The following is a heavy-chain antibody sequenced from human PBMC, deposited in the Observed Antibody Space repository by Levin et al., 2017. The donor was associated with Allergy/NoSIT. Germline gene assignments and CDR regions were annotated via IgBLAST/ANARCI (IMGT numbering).Heavy chain of an antibody. J-gene: IGHJ6*02. CDR3: AKDLDWGSDYYYYGMDV. V-gene: IGHV3-30*18. D-gene: IGHD7-27*01. CDR1: GFTFSSYG. CDR2: ISYDGSNK. Sequence: SCAASGFTFSSYGMHWVRQAPGKGLEWVAVISYDGSNKYYADSVKGRFTISRDNSKNTLYLQMNSLRAEDTAVYYCAKDLDWGSDYYYYGMDVWGQGTTVTVSS.